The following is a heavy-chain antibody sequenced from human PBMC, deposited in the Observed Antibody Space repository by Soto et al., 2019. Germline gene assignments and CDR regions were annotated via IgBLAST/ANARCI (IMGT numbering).Heavy chain of an antibody. D-gene: IGHD2-15*01. CDR3: AREAVAHYSGMDV. J-gene: IGHJ6*02. Sequence: QVQLGQSGAEVKKPGASVKVSCTASGYIFTTYHLHWVRQAPGQGPEWMGVINPSGGTTTYAQRFQGRVTLTRDTSTRTVYMELNSLRSEDTAVYYCAREAVAHYSGMDVWGQGTTVTVSS. CDR2: INPSGGTT. V-gene: IGHV1-46*01. CDR1: GYIFTTYH.